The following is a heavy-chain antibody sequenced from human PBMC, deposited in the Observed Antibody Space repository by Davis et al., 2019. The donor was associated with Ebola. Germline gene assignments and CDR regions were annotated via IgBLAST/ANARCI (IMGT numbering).Heavy chain of an antibody. CDR1: GGTFSSYA. CDR3: ARDYGSGAFDY. CDR2: ISAYNGNT. D-gene: IGHD3-10*01. J-gene: IGHJ4*02. Sequence: ASVKVSCKASGGTFSSYAISWVRQAPGQGLEWVGWISAYNGNTNYAQKLQGRVTMTTDTSTSTAYMELRSLRSDDTAVYYCARDYGSGAFDYWGQGTLVTVSS. V-gene: IGHV1-18*01.